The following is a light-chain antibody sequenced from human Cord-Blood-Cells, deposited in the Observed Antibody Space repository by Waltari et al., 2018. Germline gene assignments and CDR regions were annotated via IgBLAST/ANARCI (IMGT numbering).Light chain of an antibody. Sequence: QSALTQPASVSGSPGQSITISCTGTSSDVGGYNDVSWYQQHPGKAPKLMIYEVSNRPSGVSNRCSGSKSGNTASLTISGLQAEDEADYYCSSYTSSSTLVFGTGTNVTVL. CDR1: SSDVGGYND. J-gene: IGLJ1*01. V-gene: IGLV2-14*01. CDR2: EVS. CDR3: SSYTSSSTLV.